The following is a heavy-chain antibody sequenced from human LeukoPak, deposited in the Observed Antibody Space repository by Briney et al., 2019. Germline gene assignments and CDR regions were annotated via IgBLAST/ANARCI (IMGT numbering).Heavy chain of an antibody. CDR1: GGSFSGYY. J-gene: IGHJ4*02. CDR3: ARHVNSNGSPSDY. CDR2: INHSGST. D-gene: IGHD1-26*01. V-gene: IGHV4-34*01. Sequence: SETLSLTCAVYGGSFSGYYWSWIRQPPGKGLEWIGEINHSGSTNYNPSLKSRVTISVDTSKNQFSLKQRSVTAADTAVYYCARHVNSNGSPSDYWGQGTLVTVSS.